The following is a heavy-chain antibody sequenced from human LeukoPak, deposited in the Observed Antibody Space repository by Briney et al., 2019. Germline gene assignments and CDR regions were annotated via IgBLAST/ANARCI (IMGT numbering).Heavy chain of an antibody. D-gene: IGHD6-6*01. CDR1: GGSFSGYY. J-gene: IGHJ4*02. Sequence: SETLSLTCAVYGGSFSGYYWSWIRQPPGKGLEWIGEINHSGSTNYNPSLKSRVTISVDTSKNQFSLKLSSVTAADTAVYHCARDRAYYSSSSFGYFDYWGQGTLVTVSS. CDR3: ARDRAYYSSSSFGYFDY. V-gene: IGHV4-34*01. CDR2: INHSGST.